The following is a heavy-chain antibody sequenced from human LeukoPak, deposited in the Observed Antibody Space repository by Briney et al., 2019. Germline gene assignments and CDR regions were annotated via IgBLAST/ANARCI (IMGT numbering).Heavy chain of an antibody. V-gene: IGHV1-69*04. CDR2: IIPILGIA. CDR1: GGTFSSYA. D-gene: IGHD3-10*01. CDR3: ARDRDYYGSGAPNDY. J-gene: IGHJ4*02. Sequence: ASVKVSCKASGGTFSSYAISWVRQAPGQGLEWMGRIIPILGIANYAQKFQGRVTITADKSTGTAYMELSSLRSEDTAVYYCARDRDYYGSGAPNDYWGQGTLVTVSS.